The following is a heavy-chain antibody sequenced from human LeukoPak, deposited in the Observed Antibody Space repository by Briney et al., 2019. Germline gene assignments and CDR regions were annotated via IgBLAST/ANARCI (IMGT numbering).Heavy chain of an antibody. CDR2: IVVGSGNT. CDR1: GFTFTSSA. D-gene: IGHD1-1*01. V-gene: IGHV1-58*01. J-gene: IGHJ4*02. Sequence: SVTVSCRTSGFTFTSSAVQWVRQARGQRLEWIGWIVVGSGNTNYEQKFQERVTLTRDLSTNTAYMEVSSLRSEDTAVYYCAADVSGYNNNWSLLWGQGTLVTVSS. CDR3: AADVSGYNNNWSLL.